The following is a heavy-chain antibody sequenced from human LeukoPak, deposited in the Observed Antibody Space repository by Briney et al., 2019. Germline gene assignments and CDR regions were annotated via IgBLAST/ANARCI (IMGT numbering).Heavy chain of an antibody. J-gene: IGHJ2*01. Sequence: GGSLRLSCAASGFTFSRHGMHWVRQAPGKGLEWVAVIGDTGRARYYADSVKGRFTTSRDNSQNTLYLEMNSLRYDDTALYYCAREAAWGNWYFDLWGRGTLVTVSS. CDR2: IGDTGRAR. D-gene: IGHD3-16*01. CDR1: GFTFSRHG. V-gene: IGHV3-30*03. CDR3: AREAAWGNWYFDL.